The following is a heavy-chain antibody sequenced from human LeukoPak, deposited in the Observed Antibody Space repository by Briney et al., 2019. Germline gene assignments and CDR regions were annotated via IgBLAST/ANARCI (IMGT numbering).Heavy chain of an antibody. D-gene: IGHD3-10*01. CDR2: IYPGVSDT. CDR3: ARLMTLVRGGLKRLPRSCGMDV. J-gene: IGHJ6*02. V-gene: IGHV5-51*01. Sequence: GESLKISCKGSGYSFNAYYIAWVRQMPGKDLEWMGAIYPGVSDTTYSPSLQGQVTISADKSATTAYLQWNSLKASDTAIYYCARLMTLVRGGLKRLPRSCGMDVWGQGTTVTVS. CDR1: GYSFNAYY.